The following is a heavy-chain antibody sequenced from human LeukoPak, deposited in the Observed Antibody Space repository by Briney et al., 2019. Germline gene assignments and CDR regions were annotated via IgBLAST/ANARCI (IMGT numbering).Heavy chain of an antibody. Sequence: GGSLRLSCAASGFTFSSYAMHWVRQAPGKGLEWVAVISYDGSYKYYADSVKGRFTISRDNSQNTLYLQMNSLRPEDTAVYYCARGEYYYVSGGTNFDSWGQGSMVTVSS. CDR2: ISYDGSYK. CDR3: ARGEYYYVSGGTNFDS. CDR1: GFTFSSYA. J-gene: IGHJ4*02. D-gene: IGHD3-10*01. V-gene: IGHV3-30*16.